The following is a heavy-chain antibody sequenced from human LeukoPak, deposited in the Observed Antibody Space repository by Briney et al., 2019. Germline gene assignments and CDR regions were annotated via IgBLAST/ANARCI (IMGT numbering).Heavy chain of an antibody. Sequence: PGGSLRLSCAASGFTFSSYSMNWVRQAPGKGLEWVSSITSGGDYIYYADSVKGRFTTSRDNAKNSLSLQLNSLRVEDTAVYYCARGHYDVLAASYKWTPDYWGQGTLVTVSS. J-gene: IGHJ4*02. CDR2: ITSGGDYI. CDR1: GFTFSSYS. CDR3: ARGHYDVLAASYKWTPDY. V-gene: IGHV3-21*01. D-gene: IGHD3-9*01.